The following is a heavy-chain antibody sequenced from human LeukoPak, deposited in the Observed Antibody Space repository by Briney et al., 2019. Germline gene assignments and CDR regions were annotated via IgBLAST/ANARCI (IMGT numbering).Heavy chain of an antibody. J-gene: IGHJ4*02. V-gene: IGHV4-59*08. D-gene: IGHD3-10*01. Sequence: SETLSLTCTVSGGSISSYYWSWIRQPPGKGLEWIGYIYYSGSTNYNPSLKSRVTISVDTSKNQFSLKLSSVTAADTAVYYCARHNDCGSGSYYEYWGQGTLVTVSS. CDR3: ARHNDCGSGSYYEY. CDR2: IYYSGST. CDR1: GGSISSYY.